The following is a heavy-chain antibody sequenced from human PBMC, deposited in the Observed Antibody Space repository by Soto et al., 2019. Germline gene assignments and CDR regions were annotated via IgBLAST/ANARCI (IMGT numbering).Heavy chain of an antibody. V-gene: IGHV4-34*01. D-gene: IGHD6-19*01. Sequence: QVQLQQWGAGLLKASETLSLTCAVVGDSLRGQSWNWIRQSPGKGLEWIGELDQSGGTKYNPSLKSRAIISDDTSKNQLSLTLTSVTAADTAVYYCAREDSYGWSGESLDVWGQGTTVTVSS. CDR1: GDSLRGQS. CDR2: LDQSGGT. CDR3: AREDSYGWSGESLDV. J-gene: IGHJ6*02.